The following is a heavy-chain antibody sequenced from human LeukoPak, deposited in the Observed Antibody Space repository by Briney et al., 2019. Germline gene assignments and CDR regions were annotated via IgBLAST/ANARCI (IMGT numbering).Heavy chain of an antibody. CDR1: GGSINSNSYY. V-gene: IGHV4-39*01. J-gene: IGHJ4*02. D-gene: IGHD3-22*01. Sequence: KPSETLSLTCTVSGGSINSNSYYWGWIRQPPGKGLEWIGTIYYSGTTYYNPSLKSRVTVSVDTSKNRFSLKLSSVTAADTAVYYCARLTYDSSAYRYYFDFWGQGSLVTVSS. CDR3: ARLTYDSSAYRYYFDF. CDR2: IYYSGTT.